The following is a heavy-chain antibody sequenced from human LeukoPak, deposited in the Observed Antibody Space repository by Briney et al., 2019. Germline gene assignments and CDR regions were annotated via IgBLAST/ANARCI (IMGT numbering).Heavy chain of an antibody. J-gene: IGHJ6*03. CDR1: GFTFSSYE. D-gene: IGHD2-2*01. CDR3: AREGSVPAAMSYYYYYYMDV. CDR2: ISSSGSTI. V-gene: IGHV3-48*03. Sequence: GGSLRLSCAASGFTFSSYEMNWVRQAPGKGLEWVSYISSSGSTIYYADSVKGRFTISRDNAKNSLYLQMNSLRAEDTAVYYCAREGSVPAAMSYYYYYYMDVWGKGTTVTISS.